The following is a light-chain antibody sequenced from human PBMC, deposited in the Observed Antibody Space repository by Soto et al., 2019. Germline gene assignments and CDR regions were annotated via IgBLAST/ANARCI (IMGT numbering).Light chain of an antibody. CDR2: KDG. CDR3: QVWESNTDQYV. V-gene: IGLV3-22*01. J-gene: IGLJ1*01. Sequence: SYELTQPPAVSVSPGQTARISCSGDLLRDNYADWYPQKPGQAPVLVIYKDGERPSGIPERFSGSNSGNMATLTITRVEVGDEADYYCQVWESNTDQYVFGTGTKVTVL. CDR1: LLRDNY.